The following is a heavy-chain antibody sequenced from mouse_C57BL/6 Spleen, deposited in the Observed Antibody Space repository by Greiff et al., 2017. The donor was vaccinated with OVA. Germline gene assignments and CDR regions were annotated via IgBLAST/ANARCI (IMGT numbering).Heavy chain of an antibody. Sequence: EVKLVESGPGLVKPSQSLSLTCSVTGYSITSGYYWNWIRQFPGNKLEWMGYISYDGSNNYNPSLKNRISITRDTSKNQFFLKLNSVTTEDTATYYCARGDDYYGSSYWYFDVWGTGTTVTVSS. V-gene: IGHV3-6*01. CDR2: ISYDGSN. D-gene: IGHD1-1*01. CDR1: GYSITSGYY. J-gene: IGHJ1*03. CDR3: ARGDDYYGSSYWYFDV.